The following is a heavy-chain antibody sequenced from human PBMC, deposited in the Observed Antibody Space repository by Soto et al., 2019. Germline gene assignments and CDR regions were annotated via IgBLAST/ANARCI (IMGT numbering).Heavy chain of an antibody. V-gene: IGHV4-31*03. D-gene: IGHD6-13*01. CDR3: AREHPDLSRLDP. CDR1: GGSISSGGYY. CDR2: IYYSGST. J-gene: IGHJ5*02. Sequence: SETLSLTCTVSGGSISSGGYYWSWIRQHPGKGLEWIGYIYYSGSTYYNPSLKSRVTISVDTAKNQFSLKLSSVTAADTAVYYCAREHPDLSRLDPWGQGTLVTVSS.